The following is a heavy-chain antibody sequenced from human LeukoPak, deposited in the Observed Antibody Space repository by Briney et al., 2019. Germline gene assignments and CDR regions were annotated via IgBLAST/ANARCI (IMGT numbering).Heavy chain of an antibody. D-gene: IGHD5-12*01. V-gene: IGHV3-21*04. Sequence: GGSLRLSCAASGFTFSSYSMNWVRQAPGKGLEWVSSISSSSSYIYYADSVKGRFTISRDDAKNSLYLQMNSLRAEDTAVYYCARAIVATITPDYWGQGTLVTVSS. CDR3: ARAIVATITPDY. CDR2: ISSSSSYI. J-gene: IGHJ4*02. CDR1: GFTFSSYS.